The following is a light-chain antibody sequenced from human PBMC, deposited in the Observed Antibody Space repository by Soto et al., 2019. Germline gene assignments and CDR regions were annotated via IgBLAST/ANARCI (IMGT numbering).Light chain of an antibody. CDR3: SSYTSSSTLV. CDR1: SSDVGGYNY. CDR2: DVN. V-gene: IGLV2-14*03. Sequence: QSALTQPASVSGSPGQSITISCTGTSSDVGGYNYVSWYQQHPGKAPKLMIYDVNNWPSGVSNRFSGSKSGNTASLTISGLQAEDEADYFCSSYTSSSTLVFGGGTKVTVL. J-gene: IGLJ2*01.